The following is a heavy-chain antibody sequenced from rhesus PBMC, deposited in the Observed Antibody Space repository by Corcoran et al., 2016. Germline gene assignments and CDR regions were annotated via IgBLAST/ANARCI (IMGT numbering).Heavy chain of an antibody. CDR3: ARFSGSYKGFDY. CDR1: GFTFSDYW. CDR2: ISQPRGSPP. J-gene: IGHJ4*01. Sequence: EVQLVESGGGLVQRGGSLRLSCVASGFTFSDYWMAWVRQATGKGLEWVTSISQPRGSPPYSLDPVKGLFTISRDNAKNTLYLQMSSLRAEDTAVYYCARFSGSYKGFDYWGQGVLVTVSS. V-gene: IGHV3-37*01. D-gene: IGHD1-44*02.